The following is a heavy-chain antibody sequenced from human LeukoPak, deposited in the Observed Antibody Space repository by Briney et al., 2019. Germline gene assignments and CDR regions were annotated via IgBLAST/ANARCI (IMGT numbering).Heavy chain of an antibody. CDR3: ATTYSSSWYVSHYYYGMDV. D-gene: IGHD6-13*01. V-gene: IGHV1-24*01. CDR2: FDPEDGET. J-gene: IGHJ6*04. CDR1: GGTFSSYA. Sequence: ASVKVSCKASGGTFSSYAISWVRQAPGQGLEWMGGFDPEDGETIYAQKFQGRVTMTEDTSTDTAYMELSSLRSEDTAVYYCATTYSSSWYVSHYYYGMDVWGKGTTVTVSS.